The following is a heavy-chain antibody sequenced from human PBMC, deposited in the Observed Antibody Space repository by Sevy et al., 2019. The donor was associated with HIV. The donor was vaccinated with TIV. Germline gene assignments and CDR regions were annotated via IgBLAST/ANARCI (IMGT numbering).Heavy chain of an antibody. V-gene: IGHV3-15*05. J-gene: IGHJ4*02. D-gene: IGHD3-3*01. CDR1: GFTFNNAW. Sequence: GGSLRLSCAASGFTFNNAWMSWVRQAPGKGLEWVGRIKSKTAGGTTDYAAPVKGRFTISRDDSKNTLYLQMNSLKTDDTAVYYCTTKKYFWSGYFYFDYWGQGTLVTVSS. CDR3: TTKKYFWSGYFYFDY. CDR2: IKSKTAGGTT.